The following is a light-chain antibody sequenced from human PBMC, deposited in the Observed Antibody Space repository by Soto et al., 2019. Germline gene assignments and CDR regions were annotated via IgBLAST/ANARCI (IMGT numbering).Light chain of an antibody. Sequence: DIQMTQSPSSLSASVGDRVTITCQASQDISNYLNWYQQKPGKAPKLLIYDASSLETRVPSRFSRSESWTDFIFTITSLQPDDVATDYCPQYDTLPPTFGGGTKVEI. CDR2: DAS. CDR3: PQYDTLPPT. V-gene: IGKV1-33*01. J-gene: IGKJ4*01. CDR1: QDISNY.